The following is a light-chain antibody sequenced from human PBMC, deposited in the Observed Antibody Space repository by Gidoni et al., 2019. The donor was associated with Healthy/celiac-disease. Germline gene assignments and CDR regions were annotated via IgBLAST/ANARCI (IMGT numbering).Light chain of an antibody. J-gene: IGKJ5*01. CDR3: QQSYSTSIT. V-gene: IGKV1-39*01. CDR1: QIISSY. Sequence: DIQMPQSPSSLSPSVGDRVTITCRASQIISSYLNLYQQKPGKAPKLLIYAASSVQSGVTSRFSGSGSGTDFTLTISIVQPEDVATYYWQQSYSTSITFGQGTRLEIK. CDR2: AAS.